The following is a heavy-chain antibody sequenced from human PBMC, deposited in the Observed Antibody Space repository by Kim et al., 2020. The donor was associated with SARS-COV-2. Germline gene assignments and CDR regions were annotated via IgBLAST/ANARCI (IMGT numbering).Heavy chain of an antibody. CDR3: ARSPRYYGMDV. Sequence: GGSLRLSCAASGFTFSSYAMHWVRQAPGKGLEWVAVISYDGSNKYYVDSVKGRFTISRDNSKNTLYLQMNSLRAEDTAVYYCARSPRYYGMDVWGQGTTV. CDR2: ISYDGSNK. V-gene: IGHV3-30*04. J-gene: IGHJ6*02. CDR1: GFTFSSYA.